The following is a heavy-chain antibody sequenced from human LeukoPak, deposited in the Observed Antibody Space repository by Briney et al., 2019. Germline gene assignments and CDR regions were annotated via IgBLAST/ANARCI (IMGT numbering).Heavy chain of an antibody. Sequence: GGSLRLSCVASGITFSSYSMNWVRQAPGKGLEWVSYISSFSGTINYADSVKGRFTISRDNAKNSLYLQMNSLRAEDTAVYYCAKANSITIFGVISPVDYWGQGTLVTVSS. D-gene: IGHD3-3*01. CDR3: AKANSITIFGVISPVDY. V-gene: IGHV3-48*01. J-gene: IGHJ4*02. CDR2: ISSFSGTI. CDR1: GITFSSYS.